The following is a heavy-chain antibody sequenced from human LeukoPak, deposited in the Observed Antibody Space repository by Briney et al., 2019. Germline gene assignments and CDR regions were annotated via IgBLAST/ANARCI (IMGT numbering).Heavy chain of an antibody. D-gene: IGHD3-10*01. CDR3: ARPKRSITMVRGTYYGMDV. Sequence: SVKVSCKASGGTFSSYAISWVRQAPGQGLEWVGGIIPIFGTANYAQKFQGRVTITADESTSTAYMELSSLRSEDTAVYYCARPKRSITMVRGTYYGMDVWGKGTTVTVSS. J-gene: IGHJ6*04. CDR1: GGTFSSYA. CDR2: IIPIFGTA. V-gene: IGHV1-69*01.